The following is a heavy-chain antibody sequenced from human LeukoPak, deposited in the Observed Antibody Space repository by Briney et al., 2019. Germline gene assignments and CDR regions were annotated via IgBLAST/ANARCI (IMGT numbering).Heavy chain of an antibody. CDR2: IYYSGST. V-gene: IGHV4-38-2*02. CDR1: AYSITNGYY. D-gene: IGHD3-10*01. Sequence: SETLSLTCNVSAYSITNGYYWGWIRQAPGKGLEWIGSIYYSGSTYYNPSLKSRVTISVDTSKKQFSLKLSSVTAADTAVYYCARRGKYYYGSGSYIDYWGQGTLVTVSS. J-gene: IGHJ4*02. CDR3: ARRGKYYYGSGSYIDY.